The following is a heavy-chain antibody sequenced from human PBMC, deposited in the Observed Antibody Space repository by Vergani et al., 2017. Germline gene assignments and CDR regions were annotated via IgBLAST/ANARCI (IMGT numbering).Heavy chain of an antibody. D-gene: IGHD3-22*01. V-gene: IGHV4-34*01. J-gene: IGHJ3*02. Sequence: QVQLQQWGAGLLKPSETLSLTCAVYGGSFSGYYWSWIRQPPGKGLEWIGEINHSGSTNYNPSLKSRVTISVDTSKNHFSLKLSSVTAADTAVYYCASSSNLYYYDSSGPPGIWGQGTMVTVSS. CDR3: ASSSNLYYYDSSGPPGI. CDR2: INHSGST. CDR1: GGSFSGYY.